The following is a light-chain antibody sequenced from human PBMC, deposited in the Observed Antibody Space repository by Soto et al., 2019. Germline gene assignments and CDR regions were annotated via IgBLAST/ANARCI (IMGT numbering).Light chain of an antibody. CDR1: QSISNR. CDR3: HQYGSSALH. J-gene: IGKJ3*01. CDR2: DAS. V-gene: IGKV1-5*01. Sequence: DIQMTQSPFTLSASVGDRVTITCRASQSISNRWAWHQQKPGKAPQVLIYDASNLKSGVPSRFSGSGSGTEFTLTISSLQPDDFATYYCHQYGSSALHFGAGTNVDIK.